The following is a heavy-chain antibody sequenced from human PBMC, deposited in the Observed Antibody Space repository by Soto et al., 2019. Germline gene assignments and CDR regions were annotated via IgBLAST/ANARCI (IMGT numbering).Heavy chain of an antibody. V-gene: IGHV1-8*01. J-gene: IGHJ4*02. CDR2: MNPKSGYT. D-gene: IGHD1-26*01. Sequence: QVQLVQSGAEVKKPGTSVRISCKTSGYTFTNYDINWVRQAAGQGLEWMGWMNPKSGYTGSARKFXVRXTXTRDNSMTTAYMELSSLRSDDTAVYYCARVMGSVDYWGQGTLVTVSS. CDR1: GYTFTNYD. CDR3: ARVMGSVDY.